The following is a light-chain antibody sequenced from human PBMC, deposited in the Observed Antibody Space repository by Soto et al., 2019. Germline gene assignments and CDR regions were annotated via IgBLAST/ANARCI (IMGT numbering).Light chain of an antibody. CDR3: SSSTSSSTRV. V-gene: IGLV2-14*01. CDR1: SSDVGGYNY. CDR2: DVS. Sequence: QSALTQPASVSGSPGQSITISCTVTSSDVGGYNYDPWYQQHPGTPPKLMLYDVSNRPSGGSNRCSGSKSGNTASLPISGLQAEDEDDDYCSSSTSSSTRVFGGGTKLTVL. J-gene: IGLJ3*02.